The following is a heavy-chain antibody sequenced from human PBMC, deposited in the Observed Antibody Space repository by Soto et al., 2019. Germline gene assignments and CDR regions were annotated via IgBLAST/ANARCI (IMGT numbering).Heavy chain of an antibody. V-gene: IGHV1-18*04. J-gene: IGHJ6*02. CDR2: ISAYNGNT. CDR1: GYTFTSYY. CDR3: ARLRTPSYYGLDV. Sequence: ASVKVSCKASGYTFTSYYMHWVRQAPGQGLEWLGWISAYNGNTNYAQKLQGRVTMTTDTSTSTAYMELRSLRSDDTAVYYCARLRTPSYYGLDVWGQGTTVTVSS. D-gene: IGHD2-15*01.